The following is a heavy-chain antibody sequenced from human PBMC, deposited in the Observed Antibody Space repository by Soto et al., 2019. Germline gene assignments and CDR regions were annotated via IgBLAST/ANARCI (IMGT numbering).Heavy chain of an antibody. D-gene: IGHD6-6*01. V-gene: IGHV3-23*01. CDR3: AKALRGYTRSSVDC. CDR2: ISGSGGTT. CDR1: GFTFSSYS. Sequence: HPGGSLRLSCAASGFTFSSYSMNWVRQAPGKGLEWVSAISGSGGTTYYADSVKGRFTISSDNSQNTLYLQMNSLRAEDTAVYYCAKALRGYTRSSVDCWGQGTLVTVSS. J-gene: IGHJ4*02.